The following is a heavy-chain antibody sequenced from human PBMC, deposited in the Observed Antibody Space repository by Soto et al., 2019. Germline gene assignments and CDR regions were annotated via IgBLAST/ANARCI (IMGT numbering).Heavy chain of an antibody. D-gene: IGHD6-6*01. CDR2: IIPIFGTA. CDR3: ARDPVAARPVGRNFDY. Sequence: SVKVSCKASGGTFSSYAISWVRQAPGQGLEWMGGIIPIFGTANYAQKFQGRVTITADESTSTAYMELSSLRSEDTAVYYCARDPVAARPVGRNFDYWGQGTLVTVSS. CDR1: GGTFSSYA. J-gene: IGHJ4*02. V-gene: IGHV1-69*13.